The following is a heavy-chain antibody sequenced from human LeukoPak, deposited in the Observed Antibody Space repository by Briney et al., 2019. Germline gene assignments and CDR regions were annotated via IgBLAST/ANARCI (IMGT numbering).Heavy chain of an antibody. Sequence: PSETLSLTCTVSGGSISDGGYYWSWIRQHPGKGLEWIGYIYDSGTTYYSPALQSQVTISVDTSDNKFSLKLKSLTAADTAVYYWARGGDRRGFDYWGQGTLVTVSS. CDR2: IYDSGTT. CDR1: GGSISDGGYY. J-gene: IGHJ4*02. CDR3: ARGGDRRGFDY. V-gene: IGHV4-31*01. D-gene: IGHD1-14*01.